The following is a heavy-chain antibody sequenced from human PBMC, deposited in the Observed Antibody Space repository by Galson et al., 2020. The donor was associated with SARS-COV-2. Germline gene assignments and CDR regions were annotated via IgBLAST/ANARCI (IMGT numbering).Heavy chain of an antibody. D-gene: IGHD5-12*01. J-gene: IGHJ4*02. CDR2: VSFNGGFR. V-gene: IGHV3-30*04. CDR3: VREGCFDISGYKGLEY. CDR1: EFAFSSYA. Sequence: GGSLRLSCAASEFAFSSYAMHWVRQAPGKGLEWVAVVSFNGGFRDYADSVEGRFTISRDNSKNTLYLEMSSLRPEDTAVYYCVREGCFDISGYKGLEYWGRGNLVTVAS.